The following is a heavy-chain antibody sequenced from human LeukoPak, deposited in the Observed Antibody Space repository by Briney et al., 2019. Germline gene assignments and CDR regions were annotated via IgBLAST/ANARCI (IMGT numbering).Heavy chain of an antibody. D-gene: IGHD5-18*01. V-gene: IGHV4-30-4*01. Sequence: SETLSLTCTVSGVSISSGDYYWSWIRQPPGKGLEWIGYIYYSGSTYYNPSLKSRVTISVDTSKNQFSLKLSSVTAADTAVYYCARGTATADAFDIWGQGTMVTVSS. CDR3: ARGTATADAFDI. CDR1: GVSISSGDYY. CDR2: IYYSGST. J-gene: IGHJ3*02.